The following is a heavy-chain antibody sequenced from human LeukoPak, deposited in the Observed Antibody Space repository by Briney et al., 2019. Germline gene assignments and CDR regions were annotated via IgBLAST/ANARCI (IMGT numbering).Heavy chain of an antibody. CDR2: ISYDGSNK. Sequence: QPGRSLRLSCAASGFTFSSYAMHWVRQAPGKGLEWVAVISYDGSNKYYADSVKGRFTISRDNSKNTLYLQVNSLRVEDTAVYYCARERVDIAAAGTGCNYWGQGTLVTVSS. J-gene: IGHJ4*02. CDR1: GFTFSSYA. D-gene: IGHD6-13*01. V-gene: IGHV3-30-3*01. CDR3: ARERVDIAAAGTGCNY.